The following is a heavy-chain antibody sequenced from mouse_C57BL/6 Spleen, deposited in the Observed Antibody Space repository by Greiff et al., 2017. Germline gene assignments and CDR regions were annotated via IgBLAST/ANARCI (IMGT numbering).Heavy chain of an antibody. J-gene: IGHJ4*01. V-gene: IGHV2-3*01. D-gene: IGHD2-14*01. CDR2: LWGDGST. CDR3: AKGGYPVRRGDYYAMDY. Sequence: QVQLKESGPGLVAPSQSLSIPCTVSGFSLTSYGVSWVRQPPGKGLEWLGVLWGDGSTNYHSALISRLSLSKDNSQSQVFVKLNSRQTDDTATYCCAKGGYPVRRGDYYAMDYWGQGTSVTVSS. CDR1: GFSLTSYG.